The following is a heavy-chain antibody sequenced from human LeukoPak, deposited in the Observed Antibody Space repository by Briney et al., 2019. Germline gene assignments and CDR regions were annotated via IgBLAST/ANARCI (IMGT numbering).Heavy chain of an antibody. CDR3: ARDVEVTARSYYYYYYGMDV. V-gene: IGHV1-2*06. Sequence: ASVKVSCTASGYTFTGYYMHWVRQAPGQGLEWMGRINPNSGGTNYAQKFQGRVTMTRDTSISTAYMELSRLRSDDTAVYYCARDVEVTARSYYYYYYGMDVWGQGTTVTVSS. D-gene: IGHD2-21*02. J-gene: IGHJ6*02. CDR2: INPNSGGT. CDR1: GYTFTGYY.